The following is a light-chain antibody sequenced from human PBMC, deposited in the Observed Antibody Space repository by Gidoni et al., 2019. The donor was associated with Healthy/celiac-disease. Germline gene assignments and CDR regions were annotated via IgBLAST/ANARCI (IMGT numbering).Light chain of an antibody. V-gene: IGKV3-20*01. Sequence: VLTQSPGTLSLSQGERATLPCRASQSVSSNYLAWYQQKPGQAPRLLIYGSSSRATCIPGMFSWSGSGTDFPLTISRLGPEDFAVYYCQQYGSSLTWTFGQGTKVEIK. CDR1: QSVSSNY. CDR3: QQYGSSLTWT. CDR2: GSS. J-gene: IGKJ1*01.